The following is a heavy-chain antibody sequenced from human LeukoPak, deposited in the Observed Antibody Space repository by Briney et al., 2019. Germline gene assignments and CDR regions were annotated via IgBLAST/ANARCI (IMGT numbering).Heavy chain of an antibody. J-gene: IGHJ5*02. CDR2: VNPNTGGT. Sequence: ASVKVSCKASGYTFTGYYLHWVRLAPGQGLEWMGWVNPNTGGTKYAQKFQGRVTMTRDTSISTAYMEVTRLTSDDTAVYYCARALVPAAQRLSSWGQGTLVTVSS. V-gene: IGHV1-2*02. D-gene: IGHD2-2*01. CDR3: ARALVPAAQRLSS. CDR1: GYTFTGYY.